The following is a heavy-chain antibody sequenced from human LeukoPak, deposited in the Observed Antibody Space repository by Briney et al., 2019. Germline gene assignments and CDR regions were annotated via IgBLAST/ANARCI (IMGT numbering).Heavy chain of an antibody. J-gene: IGHJ3*02. Sequence: PSETLSLTCAVSGGSISSNNWWSWVRQPPGKGLEWIGEIYHSGSTNYNPSLKSRVTISVDTSKNQFSLKLSSVTAADTAVYYCAGPLTRNDFWSGYQSSDAFDIWGQGTMVTVSS. CDR1: GGSISSNNW. V-gene: IGHV4-4*02. D-gene: IGHD3-3*01. CDR3: AGPLTRNDFWSGYQSSDAFDI. CDR2: IYHSGST.